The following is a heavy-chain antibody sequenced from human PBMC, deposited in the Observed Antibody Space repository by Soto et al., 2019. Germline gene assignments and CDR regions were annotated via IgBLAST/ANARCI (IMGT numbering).Heavy chain of an antibody. CDR2: IWYDGSNK. CDR3: ARDLGLGATTNYYYYGMDV. CDR1: GFTFSSYG. Sequence: GGSLRLSCAASGFTFSSYGMHWVRQAPGKGLEWVAVIWYDGSNKYYADSVKGRFTISRDNSKNTLYLQMNSLRAEDTAVYYCARDLGLGATTNYYYYGMDVWGQGTTVTVSS. V-gene: IGHV3-33*01. D-gene: IGHD1-26*01. J-gene: IGHJ6*02.